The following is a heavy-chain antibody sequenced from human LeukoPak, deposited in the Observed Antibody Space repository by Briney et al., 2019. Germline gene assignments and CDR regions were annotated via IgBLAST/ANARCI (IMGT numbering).Heavy chain of an antibody. D-gene: IGHD3-9*01. CDR2: ISTDSGDS. CDR3: ARESPATFDRAFDI. Sequence: ASVKVSCKASGYTFTDYYIHWVRQAPGQGLEWLGYISTDSGDSNYAQTFQARITMTRDTSMTTAYMDLSGLTSDDSAVYYCARESPATFDRAFDIWGQGTLVTVSS. V-gene: IGHV1-2*02. J-gene: IGHJ3*02. CDR1: GYTFTDYY.